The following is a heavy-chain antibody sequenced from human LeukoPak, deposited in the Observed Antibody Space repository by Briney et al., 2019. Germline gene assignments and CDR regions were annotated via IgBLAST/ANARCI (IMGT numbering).Heavy chain of an antibody. CDR1: IGSISSYY. CDR2: IYYTGYT. Sequence: SETLSLTCSVSIGSISSYYWSWIRQPPGKGLEWIGYIYYTGYTSYNPSLQSRVTISVDTSKNQFSLRLSSVTAADTAVYYCARHGPGGSSSGRRPFDPWGQGTLVTVSS. D-gene: IGHD6-6*01. J-gene: IGHJ5*02. CDR3: ARHGPGGSSSGRRPFDP. V-gene: IGHV4-59*08.